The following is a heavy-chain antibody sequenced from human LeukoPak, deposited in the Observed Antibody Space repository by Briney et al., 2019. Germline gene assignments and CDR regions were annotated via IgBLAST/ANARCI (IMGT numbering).Heavy chain of an antibody. CDR2: IYHSGST. CDR1: GYSISSGYY. V-gene: IGHV4-38-2*01. CDR3: ARKGYSSGWYNWFDP. D-gene: IGHD6-19*01. J-gene: IGHJ5*02. Sequence: PSETLSLTCAVSGYSISSGYYWGWIRQPPGKGLEWIGSIYHSGSTYYNPSLKSRVTISVDTSKNQFSLKLSSVTAADTAVYYCARKGYSSGWYNWFDPWGQGTLVTVSS.